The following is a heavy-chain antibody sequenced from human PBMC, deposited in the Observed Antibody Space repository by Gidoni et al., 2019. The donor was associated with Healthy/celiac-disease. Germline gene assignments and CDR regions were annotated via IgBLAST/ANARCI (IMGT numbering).Heavy chain of an antibody. CDR2: IYYSGST. J-gene: IGHJ5*02. Sequence: QVQLQESGPGLVKPSETLSLTCTVSGGSISSYYWSWIRQPPGKGLELIGYIYYSGSTNYNPTHKRRVTRSVDTSKNQFTLKLSSVTAADTAVYYCARSATIAAAGTAWFDPWGQGTLVTVSS. CDR3: ARSATIAAAGTAWFDP. D-gene: IGHD6-13*01. V-gene: IGHV4-59*01. CDR1: GGSISSYY.